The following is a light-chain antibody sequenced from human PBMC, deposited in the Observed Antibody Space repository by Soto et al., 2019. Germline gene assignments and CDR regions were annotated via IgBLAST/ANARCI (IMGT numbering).Light chain of an antibody. CDR3: QQYNRQYT. J-gene: IGKJ2*01. CDR1: QSISSW. V-gene: IGKV1-5*03. CDR2: KAS. Sequence: DIQMTQSPSTLSASVGDRVTITCRASQSISSWLAWYQQKPGQAPKLLIYKASSLESGVPSRFSGSGSGTEFTLTISSLQPDDFATYYCQQYNRQYTFGQGTNLEIK.